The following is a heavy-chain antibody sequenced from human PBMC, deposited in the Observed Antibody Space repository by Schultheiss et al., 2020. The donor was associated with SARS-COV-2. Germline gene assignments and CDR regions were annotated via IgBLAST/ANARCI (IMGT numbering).Heavy chain of an antibody. V-gene: IGHV3-23*01. CDR1: GFTFSSYS. Sequence: GGSLRLSCAASGFTFSSYSMNWVRQAPGKGLEWVSAISGSGGSTYYADSVKGRFTISRDNSKNTLYLQMNSLRAEDTAVYYCARDTRTVTTSWYFDLWGRGTLVTVSS. J-gene: IGHJ2*01. CDR2: ISGSGGST. D-gene: IGHD4-11*01. CDR3: ARDTRTVTTSWYFDL.